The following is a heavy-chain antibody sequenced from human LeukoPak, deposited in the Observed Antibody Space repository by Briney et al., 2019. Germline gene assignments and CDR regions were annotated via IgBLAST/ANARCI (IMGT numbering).Heavy chain of an antibody. CDR1: GFTFSSYA. V-gene: IGHV3-23*01. CDR2: ISGSGGST. D-gene: IGHD6-19*01. Sequence: GGSLRLSCAASGFTFSSYAMSWVRQAPGKGLEWVSAISGSGGSTYYADSVKGRFTISRDNSKNTLYLQMNSLRAEDTAVYHCAKEDSSGWYFSSRLYDAFDIWGQGTMVTVSS. J-gene: IGHJ3*02. CDR3: AKEDSSGWYFSSRLYDAFDI.